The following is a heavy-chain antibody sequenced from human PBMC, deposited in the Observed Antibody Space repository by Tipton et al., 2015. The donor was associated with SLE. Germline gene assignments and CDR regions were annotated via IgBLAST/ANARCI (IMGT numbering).Heavy chain of an antibody. CDR1: GGSFSGYY. V-gene: IGHV4-34*01. CDR2: INHSGST. J-gene: IGHJ4*02. CDR3: ARGRYSSIWYDY. D-gene: IGHD6-13*01. Sequence: TLSLTCAVYGGSFSGYYWSWIRQPPGKGLEWIGEINHSGSTNYNPSLKSRVTISVDTSKNQFSLKLSSVTAADTAVYYCARGRYSSIWYDYWGQGTLVTVSS.